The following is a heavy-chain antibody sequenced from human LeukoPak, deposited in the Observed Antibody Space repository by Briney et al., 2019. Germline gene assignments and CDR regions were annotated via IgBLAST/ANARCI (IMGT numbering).Heavy chain of an antibody. V-gene: IGHV1-69*13. J-gene: IGHJ6*03. D-gene: IGHD3-10*01. Sequence: SVKVSCRASGGTYNNYAITWVRQAPGQGLEWVGGILPAFGTSNYAQRFQGRVTITADESTGTTYMELSSLRSEDTAVYYCARDHRGFYYGSGNYYYLDVWGKGTTVTVSS. CDR2: ILPAFGTS. CDR1: GGTYNNYA. CDR3: ARDHRGFYYGSGNYYYLDV.